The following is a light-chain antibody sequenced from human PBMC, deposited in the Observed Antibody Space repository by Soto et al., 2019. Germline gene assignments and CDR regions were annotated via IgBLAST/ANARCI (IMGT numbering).Light chain of an antibody. CDR1: QSVSSSY. CDR3: QQYSNAPFT. Sequence: EIVLTQSPGTLSFSPGERATLTCRASQSVSSSYSAWFQQKPGQAPRLLIYGASSRATGIPDRSSGSGSGTDSTLTISRLEPEDFAVYYCQQYSNAPFTFGTGTKVDIK. V-gene: IGKV3-20*01. CDR2: GAS. J-gene: IGKJ3*01.